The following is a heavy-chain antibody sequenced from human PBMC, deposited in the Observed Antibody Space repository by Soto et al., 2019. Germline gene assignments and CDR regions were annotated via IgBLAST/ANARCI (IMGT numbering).Heavy chain of an antibody. CDR3: ATDPIGGNSEGSDH. J-gene: IGHJ4*02. CDR2: ISYDGSNK. D-gene: IGHD2-21*02. CDR1: GFTFSSYG. Sequence: PGGSLRLSCAASGFTFSSYGMHWVRQAPGKGLEWVAVISYDGSNKYYADSVKGRFTISRDNSKNTLYLQMNSLRAEDTAVYYCATDPIGGNSEGSDHWGQGTLVTVSS. V-gene: IGHV3-30*03.